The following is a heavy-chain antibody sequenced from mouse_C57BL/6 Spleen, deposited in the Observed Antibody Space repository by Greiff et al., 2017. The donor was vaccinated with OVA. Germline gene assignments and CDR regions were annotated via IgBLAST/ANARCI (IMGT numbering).Heavy chain of an antibody. CDR3: ARVRITYDYDDY. CDR1: GYTFTSYW. CDR2: IDPSDSYT. Sequence: QVQLQQPGAELVMPGASVKLSCKASGYTFTSYWMHWVKQRPGQGLEWIGEIDPSDSYTNYNQKFTGKSTLPVDKSSSTAYMQLSSLTSEDSAVYYCARVRITYDYDDYWGQGTTLTVSS. D-gene: IGHD2-4*01. V-gene: IGHV1-69*01. J-gene: IGHJ2*01.